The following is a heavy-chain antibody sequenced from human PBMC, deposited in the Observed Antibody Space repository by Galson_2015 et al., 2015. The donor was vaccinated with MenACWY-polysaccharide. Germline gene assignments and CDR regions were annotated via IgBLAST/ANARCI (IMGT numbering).Heavy chain of an antibody. V-gene: IGHV3-21*01. CDR1: GFTFSSYR. CDR3: ARMRGVVAATLGYYFDY. CDR2: ISSSSSYI. D-gene: IGHD2-15*01. Sequence: SLRLSCAASGFTFSSYRMNWVRQAPGKGLEWVSSISSSSSYIYYADSVKGRFTISRDNAKNSLYLQMNSLRAEDTAVYYCARMRGVVAATLGYYFDYWGQGTLVTVSS. J-gene: IGHJ4*02.